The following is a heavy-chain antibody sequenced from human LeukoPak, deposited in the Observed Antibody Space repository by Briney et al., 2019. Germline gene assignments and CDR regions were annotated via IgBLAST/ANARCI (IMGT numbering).Heavy chain of an antibody. V-gene: IGHV3-66*02. D-gene: IGHD6-19*01. CDR1: GVTVSSNY. CDR2: IYSGGST. CDR3: ARARVGYSSGWSYYFDY. J-gene: IGHJ4*02. Sequence: GGSLRLSCAASGVTVSSNYMSWVRQAPGKGLEWVSVIYSGGSTYYADSVKGRFTISRDNSKNTLYLRMNSLRAEDTAVYYCARARVGYSSGWSYYFDYWGQGTLVTVSS.